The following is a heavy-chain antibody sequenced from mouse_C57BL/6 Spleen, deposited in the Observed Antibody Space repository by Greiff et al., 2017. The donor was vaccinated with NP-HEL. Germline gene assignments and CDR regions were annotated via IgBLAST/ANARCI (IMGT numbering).Heavy chain of an antibody. J-gene: IGHJ1*03. V-gene: IGHV3-6*01. CDR3: ARGIITTADFDV. D-gene: IGHD1-1*01. CDR2: ISYDGSN. Sequence: EVKLMESGPGLVKPSQSLSLTCSVTGYSITSGYYWNWIRQFPGNKLEWMGYISYDGSNNYNPSLKNRISITRDTSKNQFFLKLNSVTTEDTATYYCARGIITTADFDVWGTGTTVTVSS. CDR1: GYSITSGYY.